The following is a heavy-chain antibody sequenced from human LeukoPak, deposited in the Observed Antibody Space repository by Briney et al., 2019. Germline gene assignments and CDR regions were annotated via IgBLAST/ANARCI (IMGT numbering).Heavy chain of an antibody. CDR1: GGSISSYY. CDR2: IYYSGST. J-gene: IGHJ5*02. Sequence: SETLSLTCTVSGGSISSYYWSWIRQPPGKGLEWIGYIYYSGSTNYNPSLKSRVTISVDTSKNQFSLKLSSVTAADTAVYYCARRPGSSGYDPWFDPWGQGTLDTVSS. D-gene: IGHD3-22*01. V-gene: IGHV4-59*01. CDR3: ARRPGSSGYDPWFDP.